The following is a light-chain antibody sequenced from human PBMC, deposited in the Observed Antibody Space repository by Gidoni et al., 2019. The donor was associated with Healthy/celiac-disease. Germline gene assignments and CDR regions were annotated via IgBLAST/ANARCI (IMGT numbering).Light chain of an antibody. CDR1: SSNIGAGYE. Sequence: QSVLTQPPSVSGAPGQRVTISCTGSSSNIGAGYEVHWYQPLPGTAPKLLIYGNSNRPSGVPDRFSGSKSGTSASLAITGLQAEDEADYYCQSYDSSLSGSWVFGGGTKLTVL. CDR2: GNS. J-gene: IGLJ3*02. V-gene: IGLV1-40*01. CDR3: QSYDSSLSGSWV.